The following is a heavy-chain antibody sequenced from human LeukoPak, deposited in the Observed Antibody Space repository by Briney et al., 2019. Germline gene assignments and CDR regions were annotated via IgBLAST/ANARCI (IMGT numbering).Heavy chain of an antibody. V-gene: IGHV3-30*02. CDR1: GFTFSDSP. Sequence: HPGGSLRLSCAASGFTFSDSPMHWVRQAPGKGLEWVTFIRSDGTNKYYADSVKGRFTISRDNSRNTPSLQMNSLRAEDTAVYYCARDSLYVLWYFDLWGRGTLVTVSS. CDR2: IRSDGTNK. J-gene: IGHJ2*01. CDR3: ARDSLYVLWYFDL. D-gene: IGHD2/OR15-2a*01.